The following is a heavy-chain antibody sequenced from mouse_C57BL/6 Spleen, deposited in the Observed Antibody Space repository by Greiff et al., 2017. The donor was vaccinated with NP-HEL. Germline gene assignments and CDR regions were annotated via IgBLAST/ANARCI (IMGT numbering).Heavy chain of an antibody. J-gene: IGHJ1*03. V-gene: IGHV1-82*01. Sequence: VQVVESGPELVKPGASVKISCKASGYAFSSSWMNWVKQRPGKGLEWIGRIYPGDGDTNYNGKFKGKATLTADKSSSTAYMQLSSLTSEDSAVYFCARLDPYYYGSSPYWYFDVWGTGTTVTVSS. CDR3: ARLDPYYYGSSPYWYFDV. D-gene: IGHD1-1*01. CDR1: GYAFSSSW. CDR2: IYPGDGDT.